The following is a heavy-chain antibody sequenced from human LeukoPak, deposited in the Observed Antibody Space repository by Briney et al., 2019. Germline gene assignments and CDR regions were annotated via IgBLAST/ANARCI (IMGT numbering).Heavy chain of an antibody. Sequence: SETLSLTCAVYGGSFSGYYWSWIRQPPGKGLEWIGEINHSGSTNYNPSFKSRVTISVDASKNQFSLKLSSVTAADTAVYYCARSPHIWFAERGWFDPWGQGTLVTVSS. D-gene: IGHD3-10*01. V-gene: IGHV4-34*01. CDR2: INHSGST. CDR3: ARSPHIWFAERGWFDP. CDR1: GGSFSGYY. J-gene: IGHJ5*02.